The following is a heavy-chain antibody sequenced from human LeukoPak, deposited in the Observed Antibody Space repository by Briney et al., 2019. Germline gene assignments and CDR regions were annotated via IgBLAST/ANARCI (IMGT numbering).Heavy chain of an antibody. Sequence: SETLSLTCTVSGGSISSSSYYWGWIRQPPGKGLEWIVSIYYSGSTYYNPSLKSRITISVYKSKNQVSLKLSSVPAADTAVYYCAREGLQNPYYYYYMDVWGKGNTVTVSS. J-gene: IGHJ6*03. V-gene: IGHV4-39*07. CDR2: IYYSGST. CDR3: AREGLQNPYYYYYMDV. CDR1: GGSISSSSYY. D-gene: IGHD4-11*01.